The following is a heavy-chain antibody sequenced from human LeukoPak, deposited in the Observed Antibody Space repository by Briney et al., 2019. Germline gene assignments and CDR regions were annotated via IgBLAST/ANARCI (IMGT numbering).Heavy chain of an antibody. D-gene: IGHD3-16*01. Sequence: ASVKVSCKASGYTFTSYGISWVRQAPGRGLEWMGWINTNTGNPTYAQGFTGRFVFSLDTSVSTAYLQISSLKAEDTAVYYCARVYDYVWGSYYSDYWGQGTLVTVSS. V-gene: IGHV7-4-1*02. J-gene: IGHJ4*02. CDR1: GYTFTSYG. CDR3: ARVYDYVWGSYYSDY. CDR2: INTNTGNP.